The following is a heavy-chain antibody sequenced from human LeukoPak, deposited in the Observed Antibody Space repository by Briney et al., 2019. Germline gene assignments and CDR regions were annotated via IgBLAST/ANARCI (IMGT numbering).Heavy chain of an antibody. CDR3: AKGLEQWLVPAAFDI. D-gene: IGHD6-19*01. V-gene: IGHV3-23*01. Sequence: PGGSLRLSCAASGFTFSSYAMSWVRQAPGKGLEWVSAISGGGGSTYYADSVKGRFTISRDNSKNTLYLQMNSLRAEDMAVYYCAKGLEQWLVPAAFDIWGQGTMVTVSS. CDR1: GFTFSSYA. CDR2: ISGGGGST. J-gene: IGHJ3*02.